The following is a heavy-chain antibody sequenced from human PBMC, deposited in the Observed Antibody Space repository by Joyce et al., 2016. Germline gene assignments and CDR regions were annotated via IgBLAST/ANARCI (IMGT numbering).Heavy chain of an antibody. J-gene: IGHJ4*02. D-gene: IGHD6-13*01. CDR2: IFYTGGT. Sequence: QVQLQESGPGLVKPSETLSLTCTVSGDSIGTYYWNWIRQPPGKGLEWIGYIFYTGGTNFNPPLKSRVTMSVDMSKNQFSLNLNSVTAADTAVYYCARVGSSWSFGYWGQGTLVTVSS. V-gene: IGHV4-59*01. CDR3: ARVGSSWSFGY. CDR1: GDSIGTYY.